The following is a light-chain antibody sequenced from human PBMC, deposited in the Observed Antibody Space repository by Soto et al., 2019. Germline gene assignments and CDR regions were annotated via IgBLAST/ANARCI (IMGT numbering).Light chain of an antibody. CDR2: AAS. J-gene: IGKJ1*01. Sequence: DIQMTQSPSSLSASVGDRVTITCRASQSISSYLNWYQQKPGKTTKRLIYAASSLQGGGPSRFSGSGSRTDFTITISRLHPEDFATYYCQHSNSTRWSFGQGTKVEIK. CDR3: QHSNSTRWS. CDR1: QSISSY. V-gene: IGKV1-39*01.